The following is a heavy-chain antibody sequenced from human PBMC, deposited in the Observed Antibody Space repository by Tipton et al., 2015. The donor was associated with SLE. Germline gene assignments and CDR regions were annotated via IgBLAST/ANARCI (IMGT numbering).Heavy chain of an antibody. CDR2: ISDGGDT. CDR3: ARGMVTWRGAIVGVDV. J-gene: IGHJ6*02. D-gene: IGHD2-21*02. Sequence: TLSLTCTVSGGSISVYYWSWIRQPPGKGLEWIGYISDGGDTNYNPSLKSRVTISVDPAKNQFSLKLTSVTAADTAMYYCARGMVTWRGAIVGVDVWGQGTTVNVSS. CDR1: GGSISVYY. V-gene: IGHV4-59*08.